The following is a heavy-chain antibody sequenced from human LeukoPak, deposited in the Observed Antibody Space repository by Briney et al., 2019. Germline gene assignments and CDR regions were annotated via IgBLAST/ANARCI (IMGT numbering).Heavy chain of an antibody. CDR3: ATGYTSNCPYN. D-gene: IGHD6-13*01. Sequence: GSLRLSCAASGFTFSDYYMSWIRQPPGKGLEWIGTIYYSGSTYYNPSLKSRVTISVDTSKNQFSLKLRSVTAADTAVYYCATGYTSNCPYNWGQGTLVTVSS. CDR1: GFTFSDYY. CDR2: IYYSGST. V-gene: IGHV4-38-2*01. J-gene: IGHJ4*02.